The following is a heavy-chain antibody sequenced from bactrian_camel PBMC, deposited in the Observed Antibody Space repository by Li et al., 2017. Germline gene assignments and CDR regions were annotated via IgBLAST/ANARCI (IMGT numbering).Heavy chain of an antibody. V-gene: IGHV3S55*01. CDR1: GYAYDWYT. CDR3: VAGTNRDCTSGLWLQWAYAPDAAA. Sequence: HVQLVESGGGSVQAGGSLRLSCAASGYAYDWYTMGWYRQAPGKEREWVSSLGDSGSINYADSVKGRFTISKDNDKLTAYLQMNSLKPEDTAMYYCVAGTNRDCTSGLWLQWAYAPDAAAWGQGTQVTVAS. J-gene: IGHJ6*01. D-gene: IGHD1*01. CDR2: LGDSGSI.